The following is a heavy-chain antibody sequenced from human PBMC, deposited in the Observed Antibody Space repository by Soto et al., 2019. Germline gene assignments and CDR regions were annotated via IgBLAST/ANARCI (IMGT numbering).Heavy chain of an antibody. CDR2: IKQDETEK. D-gene: IGHD1-26*01. J-gene: IGHJ4*02. V-gene: IGHV3-7*04. CDR3: ARLVSAAANDY. Sequence: EVQLVESGGGLVQPGGSLRLSCAASGFTFSSYWMSWVRQAPGKGLEWVANIKQDETEKYYVDSVKGRFTISRDNAKNSQYLQMNSLRAEDTAVYYCARLVSAAANDYWGQGTLVTVSS. CDR1: GFTFSSYW.